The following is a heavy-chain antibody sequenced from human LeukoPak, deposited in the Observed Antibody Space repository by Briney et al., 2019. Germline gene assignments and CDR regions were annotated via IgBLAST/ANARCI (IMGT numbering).Heavy chain of an antibody. D-gene: IGHD3-10*01. J-gene: IGHJ4*02. CDR2: LYYTGST. V-gene: IGHV4-39*01. Sequence: SETQSLTCTVSDGSITSSSYYWGWIRQPPGKGLEWIGSLYYTGSTYYNPSLKSRVTISVDTSKNQPSLKLSSVTAADTAVYYCARSVISLVRRVTYFDHWGQGTLVTVSS. CDR3: ARSVISLVRRVTYFDH. CDR1: DGSITSSSYY.